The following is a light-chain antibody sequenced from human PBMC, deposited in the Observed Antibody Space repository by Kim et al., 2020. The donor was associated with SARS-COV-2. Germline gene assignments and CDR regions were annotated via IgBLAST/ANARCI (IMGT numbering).Light chain of an antibody. V-gene: IGLV1-47*01. J-gene: IGLJ3*02. Sequence: QSVMTQAPSASGTLGQRVTISCAGSSSNIGSRYVYWYQQLPGTAPKLLIYRNNERPSGVPDRFSGSKSGTSASLAISGLRSEDEADYYCATWDDSLRNWVFGGGTKLTVL. CDR3: ATWDDSLRNWV. CDR1: SSNIGSRY. CDR2: RNN.